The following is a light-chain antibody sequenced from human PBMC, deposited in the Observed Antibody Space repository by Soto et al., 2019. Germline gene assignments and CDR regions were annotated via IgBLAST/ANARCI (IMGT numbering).Light chain of an antibody. CDR3: SSYSSTRTRV. V-gene: IGLV2-14*01. CDR2: DVS. J-gene: IGLJ3*02. CDR1: SSDVGGYNS. Sequence: QSALTQPASVSGSPGQSITISCTGTSSDVGGYNSVSWYQQCPGTAPKLMIYDVSYRPSGISTRFSGSKSGDTASLTISGLQADDEADYFCSSYSSTRTRVYGGGTKVTVL.